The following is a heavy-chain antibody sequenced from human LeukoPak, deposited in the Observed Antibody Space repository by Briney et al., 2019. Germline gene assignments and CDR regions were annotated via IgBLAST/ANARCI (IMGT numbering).Heavy chain of an antibody. Sequence: ASVKVSCKASGGTFSSYAISWVRQAPGQGLEWMGRIIPILGIANYAQKFQGRVTITADKSTSTAYMELSSLRAEDTAVYYCARDLPMTTVTTDFDYWGQGTLVTVSS. CDR1: GGTFSSYA. D-gene: IGHD4-17*01. V-gene: IGHV1-69*04. CDR2: IIPILGIA. J-gene: IGHJ4*02. CDR3: ARDLPMTTVTTDFDY.